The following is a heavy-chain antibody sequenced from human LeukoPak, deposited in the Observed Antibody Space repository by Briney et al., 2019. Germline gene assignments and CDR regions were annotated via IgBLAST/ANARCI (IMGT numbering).Heavy chain of an antibody. CDR2: INTDGSST. D-gene: IGHD2-2*01. CDR3: ASRACSSTSCYYY. J-gene: IGHJ4*02. Sequence: GGSLRLSCAASGFTFSTYWLHWVRQAPGKGLVWDSRINTDGSSTDYADSVKGRFTISRGNAKNTLYLQMNSLRAEDTAVYYCASRACSSTSCYYYWGQGTLVTVSS. CDR1: GFTFSTYW. V-gene: IGHV3-74*01.